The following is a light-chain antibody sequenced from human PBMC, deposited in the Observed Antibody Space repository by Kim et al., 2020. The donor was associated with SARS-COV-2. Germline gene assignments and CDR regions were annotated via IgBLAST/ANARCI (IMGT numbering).Light chain of an antibody. V-gene: IGLV3-1*01. CDR1: LGDKY. CDR2: ENS. J-gene: IGLJ2*01. CDR3: QAWDTRVV. Sequence: LGDKYASWYQQKPGQPPVLVIYENSKRPSGIPERFSGSNSGNTATLTISGTQAMDEADYYCQAWDTRVVFGGGTQLTVL.